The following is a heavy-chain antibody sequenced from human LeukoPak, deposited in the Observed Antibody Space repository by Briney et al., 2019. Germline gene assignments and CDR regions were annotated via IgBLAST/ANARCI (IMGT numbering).Heavy chain of an antibody. CDR3: AKSWATDYGDYYYYYMDV. J-gene: IGHJ6*03. D-gene: IGHD4-17*01. V-gene: IGHV3-23*01. CDR1: GFTFSTYA. CDR2: IIVSSGST. Sequence: PGGSLRLSCAASGFTFSTYAMSWVRQAPGKGLEWVSSIIVSSGSTYYADSVKGRFTISRDNSKNTLYLQMNSLRAEDTAVYYCAKSWATDYGDYYYYYMDVWGEGTTVTVSS.